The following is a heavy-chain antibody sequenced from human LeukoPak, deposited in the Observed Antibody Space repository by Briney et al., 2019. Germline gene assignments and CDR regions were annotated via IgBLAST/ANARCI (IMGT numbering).Heavy chain of an antibody. Sequence: KCGGSLKISCKGSGYSFTSYWVGWVRQMPGKGLEWMGIIYPGDSDTRYSPSFQGQVTISADKSISTAYLQWSSLKASDTAMYYCARQSSTIAARGYYGMDVWGQGTTVTVSS. D-gene: IGHD6-6*01. CDR1: GYSFTSYW. CDR2: IYPGDSDT. J-gene: IGHJ6*02. V-gene: IGHV5-51*01. CDR3: ARQSSTIAARGYYGMDV.